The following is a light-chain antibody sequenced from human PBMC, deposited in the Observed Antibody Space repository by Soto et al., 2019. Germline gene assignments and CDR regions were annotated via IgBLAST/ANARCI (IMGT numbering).Light chain of an antibody. CDR2: DAS. CDR1: QSISSW. J-gene: IGKJ1*01. V-gene: IGKV1-5*01. Sequence: DIQMTQSPSTLSASVGDRVTITCRASQSISSWLAWYQQKPGKAPKLLIYDASSLESGVPSRFSGSGSGTEFTLTISSLHADDFATYYCQQYNSPGTFGQGTKVEIK. CDR3: QQYNSPGT.